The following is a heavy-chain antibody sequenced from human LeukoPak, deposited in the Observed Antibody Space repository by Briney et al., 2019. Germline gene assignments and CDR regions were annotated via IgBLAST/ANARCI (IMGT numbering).Heavy chain of an antibody. D-gene: IGHD6-19*01. CDR1: GGSISSSSYY. Sequence: PSETLSLTCTVSGGSISSSSYYWGWIRQPPGKGLEWIGSIYYSGSTYYNPSLKSRVTISVDTSKNQFSLKLSSVTAADTAVYYCARGLDPRQDYYYYGMDVWGQGTTVTVSS. V-gene: IGHV4-39*01. CDR2: IYYSGST. CDR3: ARGLDPRQDYYYYGMDV. J-gene: IGHJ6*02.